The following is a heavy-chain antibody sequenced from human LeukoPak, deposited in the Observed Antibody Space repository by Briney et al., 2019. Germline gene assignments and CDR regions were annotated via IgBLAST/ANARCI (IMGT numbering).Heavy chain of an antibody. Sequence: SVKVSCKASGYTFTSYYMHWVRQAPGQGLEWMGGIIPIFGTANYAQKFQGRVTITTDESTSTAYMELSSLRSEDTAVYYCARAGGYYDSSGYPDRWGQGTLVTVSS. D-gene: IGHD3-22*01. CDR1: GYTFTSYY. CDR2: IIPIFGTA. V-gene: IGHV1-69*05. CDR3: ARAGGYYDSSGYPDR. J-gene: IGHJ4*02.